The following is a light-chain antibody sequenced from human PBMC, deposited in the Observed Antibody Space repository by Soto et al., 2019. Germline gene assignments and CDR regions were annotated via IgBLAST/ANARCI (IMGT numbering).Light chain of an antibody. CDR2: VVS. J-gene: IGLJ2*01. CDR3: SSFTSSATLV. V-gene: IGLV2-18*02. Sequence: QSALTQPPSVSGSPGQSVTISCTGTSSDVGTYNRVSWYQQPPGTAPKLMIYVVSNRPSGVPDRFSGSKSGNTASLTISGLQAEDEADYYCSSFTSSATLVFGGGTKLTVL. CDR1: SSDVGTYNR.